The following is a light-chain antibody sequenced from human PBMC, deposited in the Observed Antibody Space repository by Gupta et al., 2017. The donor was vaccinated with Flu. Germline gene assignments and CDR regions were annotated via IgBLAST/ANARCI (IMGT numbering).Light chain of an antibody. CDR3: QTWGTGSPKV. Sequence: QLVLTQSPSASALLVASVKLTCTLSSRHSTYAIAWHQQQPEKGPRYWMRFNSDGSHPKGDGIPDRFSGSASGAERSLTIFSRQADDEAVYYCQTWGTGSPKVFGGGTKVTVL. J-gene: IGLJ3*02. CDR2: FNSDGSH. V-gene: IGLV4-69*01. CDR1: SRHSTYA.